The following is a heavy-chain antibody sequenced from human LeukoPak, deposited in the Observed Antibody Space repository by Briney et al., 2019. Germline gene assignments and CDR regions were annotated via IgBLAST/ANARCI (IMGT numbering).Heavy chain of an antibody. CDR3: ATKGLGPGTYYYGMDV. J-gene: IGHJ6*02. V-gene: IGHV4-39*01. CDR1: GGSISSSSYY. CDR2: IYYSGST. D-gene: IGHD3/OR15-3a*01. Sequence: SETLSLTCTVSGGSISSSSYYWGWIRQPPGKGLEWIGSIYYSGSTYYNPSLKSRVTISVDTSKNQFSLKLSSVTAADTAVYYCATKGLGPGTYYYGMDVWGQGTTVTVSS.